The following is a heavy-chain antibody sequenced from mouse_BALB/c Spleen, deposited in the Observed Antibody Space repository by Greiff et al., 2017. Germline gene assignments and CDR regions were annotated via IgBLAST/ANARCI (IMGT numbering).Heavy chain of an antibody. CDR3: AGQEVYYGSSDVDYFDY. J-gene: IGHJ2*01. D-gene: IGHD1-1*01. CDR2: ISSGGSYT. V-gene: IGHV5-9-3*01. Sequence: EVQLVESGGGLVKPGGSLKLSCAASGFTFSSYAMSWVRQTPGKRLEWVATISSGGSYTYYPDSVKGRFTISRDNAKNTLYLQMSSLRSEDTAMYYCAGQEVYYGSSDVDYFDYWGQGTTLTVSS. CDR1: GFTFSSYA.